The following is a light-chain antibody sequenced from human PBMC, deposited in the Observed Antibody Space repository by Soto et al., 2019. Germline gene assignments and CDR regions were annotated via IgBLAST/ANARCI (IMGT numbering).Light chain of an antibody. Sequence: EIVLTQSPGTLSLSPGERATLSCRASESVNSRYLAWYQQKAGQAPRLLIYGTSSRATGIPDRFSGSGSGTDFTLTISRLEPEDFAVYYCQQYGSSPMYTFGQGTKLEVK. CDR3: QQYGSSPMYT. V-gene: IGKV3-20*01. CDR2: GTS. CDR1: ESVNSRY. J-gene: IGKJ2*01.